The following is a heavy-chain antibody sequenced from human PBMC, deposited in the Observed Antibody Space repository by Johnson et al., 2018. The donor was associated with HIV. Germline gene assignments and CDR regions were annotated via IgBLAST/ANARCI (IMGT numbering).Heavy chain of an antibody. Sequence: VQLLESGGGLVQPGGSLRLSCAASGFTFDDYAMHWVRQAPGKGLEWVSGISWNSGSIGYADSVKGRFTISRDNAKNSLYLQMNSLRTEDTAVYYCANLGDYGGNNGFDIWGQGTMVTVSS. CDR3: ANLGDYGGNNGFDI. V-gene: IGHV3-9*01. J-gene: IGHJ3*02. D-gene: IGHD4-23*01. CDR1: GFTFDDYA. CDR2: ISWNSGSI.